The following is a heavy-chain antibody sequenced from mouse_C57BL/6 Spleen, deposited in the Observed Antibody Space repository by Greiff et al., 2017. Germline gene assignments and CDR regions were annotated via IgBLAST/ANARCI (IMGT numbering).Heavy chain of an antibody. CDR1: GYTFTSYW. D-gene: IGHD2-5*01. CDR3: ARRAYYSNYGAMDY. Sequence: QVQLQQPGAELVMPGASVKLSCKASGYTFTSYWMHWVKQRPGQGLEWIGEIDPSDSYTSYNQKFKGKSTLTVDKSSSTAYMQLSSLTSEDSAVYYCARRAYYSNYGAMDYWGQGTSVTVSS. J-gene: IGHJ4*01. CDR2: IDPSDSYT. V-gene: IGHV1-69*01.